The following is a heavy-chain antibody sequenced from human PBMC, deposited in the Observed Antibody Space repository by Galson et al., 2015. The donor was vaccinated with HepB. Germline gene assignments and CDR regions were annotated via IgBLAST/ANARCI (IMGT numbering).Heavy chain of an antibody. CDR2: ISYDGSNK. D-gene: IGHD6-19*01. V-gene: IGHV3-30*04. J-gene: IGHJ4*02. CDR1: GFTFSSYA. CDR3: ARDAGSSGWYEEFDY. Sequence: SLRLSCAASGFTFSSYAMHWVRQAPGKGLEWVAVISYDGSNKYYADSVKGRFTISRDNSKNTLYLQMNSLRAEDTAVYYCARDAGSSGWYEEFDYWGQGTLVTVSS.